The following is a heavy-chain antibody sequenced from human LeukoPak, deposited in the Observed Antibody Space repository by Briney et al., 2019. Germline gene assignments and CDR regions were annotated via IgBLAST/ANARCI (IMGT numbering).Heavy chain of an antibody. CDR2: INPNSGGT. CDR1: GYTFTGHY. V-gene: IGHV1-2*02. D-gene: IGHD2-15*01. CDR3: ARDQVARDIVLVLAATGTIDY. J-gene: IGHJ4*02. Sequence: ASVKVSCKASGYTFTGHYMHWVRQAPGQGLEWMGWINPNSGGTTYAQKFQGRVTMTRDTSISTAYMKLNNLRSDGTAVYYCARDQVARDIVLVLAATGTIDYWGQGTLVTVSS.